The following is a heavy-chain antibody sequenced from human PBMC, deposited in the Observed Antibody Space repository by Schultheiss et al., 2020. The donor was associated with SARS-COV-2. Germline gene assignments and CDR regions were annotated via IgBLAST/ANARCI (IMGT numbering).Heavy chain of an antibody. D-gene: IGHD1-26*01. CDR1: GFTFGDYA. Sequence: GGSLRLSCTASGFTFGDYAMTWVRQAPGKGLEWVSAISDSDGRTYYSDSVKGRFTISRDNSKKTLYLQMNSLRVEDTAVYYCASQGRDLLPGYWGQGTLVTVSS. CDR3: ASQGRDLLPGY. V-gene: IGHV3-23*01. CDR2: ISDSDGRT. J-gene: IGHJ4*02.